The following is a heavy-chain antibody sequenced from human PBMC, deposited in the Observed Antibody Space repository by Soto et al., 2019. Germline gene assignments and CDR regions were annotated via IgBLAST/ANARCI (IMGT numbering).Heavy chain of an antibody. CDR1: GGSISSGYYY. D-gene: IGHD1-26*01. V-gene: IGHV4-31*03. CDR3: ARTDSGSYGDHFDY. CDR2: IYYSGTT. Sequence: SETLSLTCSVSGGSISSGYYYWSWIRQHPGKGLEWIGYIYYSGTTYYNPSLKSRVTISVDTSKNQFSLKLTSVTAADTAVYYCARTDSGSYGDHFDYWGQGALVTVSS. J-gene: IGHJ4*02.